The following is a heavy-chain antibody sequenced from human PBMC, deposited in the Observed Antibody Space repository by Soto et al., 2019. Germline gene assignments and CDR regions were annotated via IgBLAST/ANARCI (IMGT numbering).Heavy chain of an antibody. CDR1: GGSISGGGYY. CDR2: IYYSGST. V-gene: IGHV4-31*03. J-gene: IGHJ6*02. Sequence: QVQLQQSGPGLVKPSQTLSLTCTVSGGSISGGGYYWSWIRQHPGKGLEWIGYIYYSGSTYYNPSLESRVIISLDTSKNQVSLKLRSVTAADTSVYYCARGTEAAFYTYGMDVWGQGTTVTVSS. D-gene: IGHD1-1*01. CDR3: ARGTEAAFYTYGMDV.